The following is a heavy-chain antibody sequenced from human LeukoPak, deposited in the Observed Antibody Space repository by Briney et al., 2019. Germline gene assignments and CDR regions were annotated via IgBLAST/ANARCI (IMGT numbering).Heavy chain of an antibody. CDR2: VSSQGGST. V-gene: IGHV3-64D*06. CDR1: GFTFSSYG. Sequence: GGSLRLACSASGFTFSSYGMHWVRQAPGKGLEYVSGVSSQGGSTYYADSVKGRFTISRDNSKNTLYLQMSSLRVDDMAVYYCVKNYYGSGTYLEFDYWGQGTLVTVSS. J-gene: IGHJ4*02. D-gene: IGHD3-10*01. CDR3: VKNYYGSGTYLEFDY.